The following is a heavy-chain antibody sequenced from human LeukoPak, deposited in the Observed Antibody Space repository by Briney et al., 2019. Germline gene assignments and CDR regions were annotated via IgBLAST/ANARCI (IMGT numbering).Heavy chain of an antibody. CDR1: GFTFDDYA. CDR3: AKDTWVGSSWYFGSWYYYYGMDV. Sequence: GGSLRLSCAASGFTFDDYAMHWVRQAPGKGLEWVSLISGDGGSTYYADSVKGRFTISRDNSKNSLYLQMNSLRTEDTALYYCAKDTWVGSSWYFGSWYYYYGMDVWGQGTTVTVSS. D-gene: IGHD6-13*01. V-gene: IGHV3-43*02. J-gene: IGHJ6*02. CDR2: ISGDGGST.